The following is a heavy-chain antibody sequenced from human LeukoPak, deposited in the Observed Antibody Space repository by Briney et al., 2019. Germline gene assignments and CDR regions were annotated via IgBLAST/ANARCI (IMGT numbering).Heavy chain of an antibody. CDR3: ARGADSGYSSDN. CDR2: IRYDGSNK. J-gene: IGHJ4*02. Sequence: GGSLRLSCAASGFTFSSYGMHWVRQAPGKGLEWVAFIRYDGSNKYYADSVKGRFTISRDNAKNTLYLQMNSLRAEDTAVYYCARGADSGYSSDNWGQGTLVSVSS. D-gene: IGHD3-9*01. V-gene: IGHV3-30*02. CDR1: GFTFSSYG.